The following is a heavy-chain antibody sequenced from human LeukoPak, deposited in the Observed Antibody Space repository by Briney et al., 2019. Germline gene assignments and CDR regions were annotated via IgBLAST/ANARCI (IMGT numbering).Heavy chain of an antibody. Sequence: GGSLRLSCADSGFTFSNYNMNWVRQAPGKAMEWVSSITSSGTYTFYADSVKGRFTISRDNAKNSLYLQMDSLGPEDTAVYYCARDPYSGNYGTYHYYYYMDVWAKGPRSPSP. D-gene: IGHD1-26*01. J-gene: IGHJ6*03. CDR3: ARDPYSGNYGTYHYYYYMDV. CDR2: ITSSGTYT. V-gene: IGHV3-21*01. CDR1: GFTFSNYN.